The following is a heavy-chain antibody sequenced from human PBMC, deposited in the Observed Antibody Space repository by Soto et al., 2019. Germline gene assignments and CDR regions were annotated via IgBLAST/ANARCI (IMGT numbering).Heavy chain of an antibody. V-gene: IGHV4-30-2*01. D-gene: IGHD5-12*01. Sequence: QLQLQESGSGLVKPSQTLSLTCDVSGDSISIGGYSWNWLRQPPGKGLQWIGYIYHGGSTYYNPSLKSRVIISVDRSKNRFSLNLTSVTAADTAVYYCARESRLGYRFFDNWGQGILVTVSS. CDR3: ARESRLGYRFFDN. CDR1: GDSISIGGYS. J-gene: IGHJ4*02. CDR2: IYHGGST.